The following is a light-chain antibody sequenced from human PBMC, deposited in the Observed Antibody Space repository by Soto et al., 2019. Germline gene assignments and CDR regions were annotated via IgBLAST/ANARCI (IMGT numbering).Light chain of an antibody. CDR3: QQYNSYSRT. CDR2: AAS. CDR1: QGIRND. J-gene: IGKJ1*01. Sequence: AIQMTQSQSCLAASVGDRVTITCRASQGIRNDLGWYQQKPGKAPKLLIYAASSLQSGVPSRFSGSGSGTDFTLTISSLQPEDFATYYCQQYNSYSRTFGQGTKVDNK. V-gene: IGKV1-6*01.